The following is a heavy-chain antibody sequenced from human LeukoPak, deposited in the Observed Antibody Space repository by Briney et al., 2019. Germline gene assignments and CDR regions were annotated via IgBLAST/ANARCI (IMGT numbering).Heavy chain of an antibody. Sequence: GGSLRLSCAASGFTFSNYGMHWVRRAPGKGLEWVAVIWYGGSNKYYADSVKGRFTISRDNSKNTLYLQMNSLRAEDTAVYYCAKGASSSSSDIDYWGQGTLVTVSS. V-gene: IGHV3-30*02. D-gene: IGHD6-6*01. J-gene: IGHJ4*02. CDR1: GFTFSNYG. CDR3: AKGASSSSSDIDY. CDR2: IWYGGSNK.